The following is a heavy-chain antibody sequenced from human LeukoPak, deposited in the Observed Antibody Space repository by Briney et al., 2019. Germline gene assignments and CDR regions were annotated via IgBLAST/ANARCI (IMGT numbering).Heavy chain of an antibody. V-gene: IGHV3-30-3*01. CDR1: GFTFSSYA. D-gene: IGHD4-17*01. J-gene: IGHJ4*02. CDR3: ARDRSDYGDSFFDY. Sequence: GRSLRLSCVASGFTFSSYAMHWVRQAPGKGLEWVAVISYDGSNKYYADSVKGRFTISRDNSKNTLYLQMNSLRAEDTAVYYCARDRSDYGDSFFDYWGQGTLVTVSS. CDR2: ISYDGSNK.